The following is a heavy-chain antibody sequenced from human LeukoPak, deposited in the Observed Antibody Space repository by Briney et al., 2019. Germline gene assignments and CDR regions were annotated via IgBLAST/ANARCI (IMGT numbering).Heavy chain of an antibody. D-gene: IGHD3-9*01. CDR2: ISSSGSTI. Sequence: PGGSLRLSCAASGFTFSSYEMNWVRQAPGKGLEWVSYISSSGSTIYYADSVKGRFTISRDNAKNSLYLQMNSLRAEDTAVYYCARGSRLRYFDWLSERVLDDYWGQGTLVTVSS. V-gene: IGHV3-48*03. CDR3: ARGSRLRYFDWLSERVLDDY. CDR1: GFTFSSYE. J-gene: IGHJ4*02.